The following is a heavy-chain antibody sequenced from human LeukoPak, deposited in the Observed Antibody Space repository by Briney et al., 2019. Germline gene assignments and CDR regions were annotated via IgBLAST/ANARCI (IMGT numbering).Heavy chain of an antibody. D-gene: IGHD6-13*01. CDR1: GGTFSSYA. V-gene: IGHV1-69*01. Sequence: ASVKVSCKASGGTFSSYAISWVRQAPGQGLEWMGGIIPIFGTANYAQKFQGRVTITADDSTSTAYMELSSLRSEDTAVYYCARDGAKAAAGTFDYWGQGTLVTVSS. CDR2: IIPIFGTA. CDR3: ARDGAKAAAGTFDY. J-gene: IGHJ4*02.